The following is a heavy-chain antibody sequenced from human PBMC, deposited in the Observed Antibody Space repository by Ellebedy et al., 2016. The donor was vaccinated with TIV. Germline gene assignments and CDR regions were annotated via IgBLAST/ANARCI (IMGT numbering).Heavy chain of an antibody. D-gene: IGHD2-21*02. J-gene: IGHJ4*02. V-gene: IGHV3-72*01. CDR1: GFTFSDYH. Sequence: GGSLRLSCAASGFTFSDYHMDWVRQAPGKGLEWVGRVRHKGRGYTTEYAASAKGRFTVSRDDSKNSLFLQMSSLKTEDTAMYYCAASGDGNTLDFWGQGNLVTVSS. CDR3: AASGDGNTLDF. CDR2: VRHKGRGYTT.